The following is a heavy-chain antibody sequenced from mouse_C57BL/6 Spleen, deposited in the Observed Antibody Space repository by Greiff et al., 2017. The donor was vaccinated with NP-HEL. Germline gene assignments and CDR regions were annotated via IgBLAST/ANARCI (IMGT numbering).Heavy chain of an antibody. J-gene: IGHJ4*01. D-gene: IGHD1-1*01. V-gene: IGHV2-5*01. CDR1: GFSLTSYG. Sequence: VQLQESGPGLVQPSQSLSITCTVSGFSLTSYGVHWVRQSPGKGLEWLGVIWRGGSTDYNAAFMSRLSITKDNSKSQVFFKMNSLQADDTAIYYCAKNGADYYGSSDAMDYWGQGTSVTVSS. CDR3: AKNGADYYGSSDAMDY. CDR2: IWRGGST.